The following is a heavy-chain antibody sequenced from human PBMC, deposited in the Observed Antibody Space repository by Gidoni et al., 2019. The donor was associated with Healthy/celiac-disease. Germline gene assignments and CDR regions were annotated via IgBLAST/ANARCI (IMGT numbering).Heavy chain of an antibody. CDR2: LSGSGGST. J-gene: IGHJ4*02. Sequence: EVQLLESGGGLVQPGGSLRLSCAASGFTFSSYAMSWVRQAPGRGLEWVSALSGSGGSTYYADSVKGRFTISRDNSKNTLYLQMNSLRAEDTAVYYCAKDSIFSGRWFGELFPRPSYWGQGTLVTVSS. V-gene: IGHV3-23*01. CDR1: GFTFSSYA. CDR3: AKDSIFSGRWFGELFPRPSY. D-gene: IGHD3-10*01.